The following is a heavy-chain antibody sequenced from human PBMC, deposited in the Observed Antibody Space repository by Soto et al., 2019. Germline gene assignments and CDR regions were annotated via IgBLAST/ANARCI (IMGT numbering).Heavy chain of an antibody. CDR3: ARDRRGYASAEYYFEX. D-gene: IGHD3-10*01. J-gene: IGHJ4*02. Sequence: GGSLRLSCADSGFTFRSYAMHWVRQAPGKGLEGVGVISFDGRHKYYEDSVKGRFIISRDNSNNTLYLPMNSLRVEDTAVYYCARDRRGYASAEYYFEXWGQGTLVTVSX. CDR2: ISFDGRHK. V-gene: IGHV3-30-3*01. CDR1: GFTFRSYA.